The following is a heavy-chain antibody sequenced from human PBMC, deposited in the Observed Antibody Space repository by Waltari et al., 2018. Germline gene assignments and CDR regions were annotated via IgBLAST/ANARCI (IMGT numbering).Heavy chain of an antibody. V-gene: IGHV4-31*02. CDR2: IYYSGST. Sequence: GGYYWSWIRQHPGKGLEWIGYIYYSGSTYYNPSLKSRVTISVDTSKNQFSLKLSSVTAADTAVYYCAREVGDYDRKVFDPWGQGILVTVSS. D-gene: IGHD3-22*01. CDR1: GGYY. J-gene: IGHJ5*02. CDR3: AREVGDYDRKVFDP.